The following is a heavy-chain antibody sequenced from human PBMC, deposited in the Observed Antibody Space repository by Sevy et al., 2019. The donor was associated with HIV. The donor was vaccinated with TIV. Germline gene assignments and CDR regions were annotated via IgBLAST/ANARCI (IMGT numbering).Heavy chain of an antibody. CDR2: IGNKANSYTT. CDR3: ARVMRRILWWSLDS. Sequence: GGSLRLSCAASGFTFSDYYMHWVRQAPGKGLEWVGRIGNKANSYTTESAASVKGRFTISRDGSKNSLYLQMHSLKTDDTAVYYCARVMRRILWWSLDSWGQGTLVTVSS. CDR1: GFTFSDYY. D-gene: IGHD2-21*01. V-gene: IGHV3-72*01. J-gene: IGHJ4*02.